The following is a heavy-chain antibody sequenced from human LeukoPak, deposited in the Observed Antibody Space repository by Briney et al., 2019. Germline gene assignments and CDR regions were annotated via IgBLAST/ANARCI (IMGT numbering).Heavy chain of an antibody. J-gene: IGHJ6*03. V-gene: IGHV4-38-2*02. CDR2: IYHTGST. D-gene: IGHD2-15*01. Sequence: SETLSLTCTVSGYSISSGFYWGWIRQPPGKGLEWIRSIYHTGSTYSNPSLKSRVTISVDTSKNQFSLKLSSVTAADTAVYYCARNTLHYYYMHVGGKGTTVSVSS. CDR3: ARNTLHYYYMHV. CDR1: GYSISSGFY.